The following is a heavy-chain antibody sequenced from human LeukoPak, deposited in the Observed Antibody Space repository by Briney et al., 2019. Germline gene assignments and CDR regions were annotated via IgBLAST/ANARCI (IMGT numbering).Heavy chain of an antibody. CDR1: GFTFSSQS. D-gene: IGHD5-18*01. J-gene: IGHJ4*02. CDR2: ISSRSDYI. CDR3: ARDPVQLWFFDY. V-gene: IGHV3-21*06. Sequence: GGSLRLSCAASGFTFSSQSMNWVRQAPGKGLEWVSSISSRSDYIYYADSVKGRFTISRDNAKNSLYLQMNSLRAEDTAVYYCARDPVQLWFFDYWGQGTLVTVSS.